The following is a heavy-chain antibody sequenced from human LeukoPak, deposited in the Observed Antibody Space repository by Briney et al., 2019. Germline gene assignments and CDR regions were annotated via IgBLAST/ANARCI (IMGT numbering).Heavy chain of an antibody. V-gene: IGHV3-21*05. D-gene: IGHD3-22*01. CDR2: ISSSSSYT. J-gene: IGHJ4*02. CDR3: ARDGWETSYYYDSSGIMGDFDY. Sequence: PGGSLRLSCAASGFTFSSYSMNWVRQAPGKGLEWVSYISSSSSYTYYADSVKGRFTISRDNAKNSLFLQMNSLRAEDTAVYYCARDGWETSYYYDSSGIMGDFDYWGQGTLVTVSS. CDR1: GFTFSSYS.